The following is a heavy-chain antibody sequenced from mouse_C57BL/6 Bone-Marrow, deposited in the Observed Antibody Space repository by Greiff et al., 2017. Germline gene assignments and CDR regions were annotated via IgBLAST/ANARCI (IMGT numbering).Heavy chain of an antibody. CDR2: LYPYNGVS. V-gene: IGHV1-31*01. Sequence: VQLQQSGPELVKPGASVKISCKASGYSFTGYYMHWVKQSHGNILDWIVYLYPYNGVSRYNQKFKGKATLTVDKASSTAYKELRRLTSEDSAVYYCATESYYAMYYWGQGTSVTVSS. CDR1: GYSFTGYY. J-gene: IGHJ4*01. CDR3: ATESYYAMYY.